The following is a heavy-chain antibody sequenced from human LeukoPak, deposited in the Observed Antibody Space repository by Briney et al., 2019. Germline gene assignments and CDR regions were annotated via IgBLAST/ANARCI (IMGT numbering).Heavy chain of an antibody. CDR2: IYYSGST. CDR3: ARGEMATIED. J-gene: IGHJ4*02. V-gene: IGHV4-59*01. D-gene: IGHD5-24*01. CDR1: GGSISSYY. Sequence: SETLSLTCTVSGGSISSYYWSWIRQPPGKGLEWIGHIYYSGSTNYNPSLKSRVTISVDTSKNQFSLKLSSVTAADTAVYYCARGEMATIEDWGQGTLVTVSS.